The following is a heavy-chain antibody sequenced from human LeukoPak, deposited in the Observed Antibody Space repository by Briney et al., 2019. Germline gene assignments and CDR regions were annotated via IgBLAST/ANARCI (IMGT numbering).Heavy chain of an antibody. CDR3: ARENYCSGGSCYSYYFDY. CDR1: GFTFSSYG. Sequence: GRSLRLSCAASGFTFSSYGMHWVRQAPGKGLEWVAVISYDGSNKYYADSVKGRFTISRDNAKNSLYLQMNSLRAEDTAVYYCARENYCSGGSCYSYYFDYWGQGTLVTVSS. D-gene: IGHD2-15*01. CDR2: ISYDGSNK. J-gene: IGHJ4*02. V-gene: IGHV3-30*03.